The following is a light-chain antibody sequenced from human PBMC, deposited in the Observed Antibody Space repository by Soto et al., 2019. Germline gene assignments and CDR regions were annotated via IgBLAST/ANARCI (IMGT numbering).Light chain of an antibody. V-gene: IGLV1-40*01. Sequence: QSVLTQPPSVSGAPGQRVTISCSGSSSNIGAGYDVHWYQQLPGTAPKLLIYGINNRPSGVPDRFSVSKSGSSASLAITGLQAEDEADYYCQSYDSSLTGLLFGGGTKLTVL. J-gene: IGLJ2*01. CDR2: GIN. CDR1: SSNIGAGYD. CDR3: QSYDSSLTGLL.